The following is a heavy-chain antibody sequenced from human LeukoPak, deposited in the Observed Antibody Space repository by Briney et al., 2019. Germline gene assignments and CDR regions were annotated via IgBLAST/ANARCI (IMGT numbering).Heavy chain of an antibody. J-gene: IGHJ6*04. CDR1: GFSFSSFE. CDR3: ATITVANPLDV. D-gene: IGHD5-12*01. CDR2: ISYDGSNK. Sequence: SGGSLRLSCAASGFSFSSFEMHWVRQAPGKGLEWVTVISYDGSNKYYADSVKGRFTISRDNSKNTLYLQMNSLRGEDTAVYYCATITVANPLDVWGKGTTVTVSS. V-gene: IGHV3-30-3*01.